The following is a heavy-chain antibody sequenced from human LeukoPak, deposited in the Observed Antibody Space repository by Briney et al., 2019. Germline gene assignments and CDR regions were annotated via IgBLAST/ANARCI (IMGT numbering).Heavy chain of an antibody. Sequence: ASVKVSCKVSGYTLTELSMHWVRQAPGKGLEWMGGFDPEDGETIYAQKFQGRVTMTEDTSTDTAYMELSSLRSEDTAVYYCASPTYCSGGSCTNWFDPWGQGTLVTVSS. CDR1: GYTLTELS. J-gene: IGHJ5*02. V-gene: IGHV1-24*01. CDR2: FDPEDGET. D-gene: IGHD2-15*01. CDR3: ASPTYCSGGSCTNWFDP.